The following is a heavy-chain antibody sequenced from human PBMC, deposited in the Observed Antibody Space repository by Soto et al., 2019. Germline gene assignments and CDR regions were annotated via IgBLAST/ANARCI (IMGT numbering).Heavy chain of an antibody. CDR1: GFSLSNAGLG. V-gene: IGHV2-26*04. D-gene: IGHD6-13*01. Sequence: QVTVKESGPVLVKPTETLTLTCTVSGFSLSNAGLGVSWIRQPPGKALEWLAHIFSNDEKSYSTSLKSRRTISKDTSKSQVVLIMTNMDPVDTATYYWASTYTTSWYWFDPWGQGTLVSVST. CDR2: IFSNDEK. J-gene: IGHJ5*02. CDR3: ASTYTTSWYWFDP.